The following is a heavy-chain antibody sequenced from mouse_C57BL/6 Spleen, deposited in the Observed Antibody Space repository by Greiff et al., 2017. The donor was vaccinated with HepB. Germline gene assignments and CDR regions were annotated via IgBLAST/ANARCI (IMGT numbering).Heavy chain of an antibody. CDR2: ISYDGSN. CDR1: GYSITSGYY. V-gene: IGHV3-6*01. J-gene: IGHJ2*01. Sequence: EVKLQESGPGLVKPSQSLPLTCSVTGYSITSGYYWNWIRQYPGNKLEWMGYISYDGSNNYNPSLKNRISITRDTSKNQFFLKLNSVTTEDTATYYCARFITTVVAPFDYWGQGTTLTVSS. CDR3: ARFITTVVAPFDY. D-gene: IGHD1-1*01.